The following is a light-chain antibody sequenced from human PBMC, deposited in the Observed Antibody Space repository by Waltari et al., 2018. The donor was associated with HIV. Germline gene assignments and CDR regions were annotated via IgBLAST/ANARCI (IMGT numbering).Light chain of an antibody. CDR3: CSYAGSSTYV. CDR2: DVT. V-gene: IGLV2-23*02. Sequence: QSALTQPASMSGSPGQSITISCTGTSSAVGAYNSVSWYQQHPGKAPKLMIYDVTKRPSGVSNRFSGSKSANTASLTISGLQAEDEADYYCCSYAGSSTYVFGSGTKVTVL. CDR1: SSAVGAYNS. J-gene: IGLJ1*01.